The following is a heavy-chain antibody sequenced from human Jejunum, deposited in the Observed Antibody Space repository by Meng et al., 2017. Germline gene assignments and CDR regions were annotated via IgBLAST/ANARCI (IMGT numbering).Heavy chain of an antibody. CDR1: GFTFDDYA. D-gene: IGHD2-15*01. CDR2: ISWDASSS. V-gene: IGHV3-43D*03. CDR3: TRGTDPYCSGGSCYFDC. Sequence: GESLKISCAASGFTFDDYAMHWVRQAPGKGLEWVSLISWDASSSAYADSVKGRFTISRDNSKNSLYLQMNSLRPEDTALYYCTRGTDPYCSGGSCYFDCWGHGKLVNGAS. J-gene: IGHJ4*01.